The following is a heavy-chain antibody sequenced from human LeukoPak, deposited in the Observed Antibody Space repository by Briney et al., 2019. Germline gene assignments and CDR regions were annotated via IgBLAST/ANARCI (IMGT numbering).Heavy chain of an antibody. CDR2: ISYDGSNK. Sequence: GGSLRLSCAASGFTFSSYGIHWVRQAPGKGLEWVAVISYDGSNKYYADSVKGRFTISRDNSKNTLYLQMNSLRAEDTAVYYCARGFYDSSGYHNFDYWGQGTLVTVSS. V-gene: IGHV3-30*03. CDR1: GFTFSSYG. J-gene: IGHJ4*02. D-gene: IGHD3-22*01. CDR3: ARGFYDSSGYHNFDY.